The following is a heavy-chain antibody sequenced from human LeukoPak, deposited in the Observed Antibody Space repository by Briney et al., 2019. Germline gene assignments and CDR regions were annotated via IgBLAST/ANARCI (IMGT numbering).Heavy chain of an antibody. J-gene: IGHJ4*02. V-gene: IGHV1-2*02. D-gene: IGHD3-3*01. CDR2: INPNSGGT. CDR1: GYTFTGHY. CDR3: ASSARSGYLTDYFDY. Sequence: ASVKVSCKASGYTFTGHYMHWVRQAPGQGLEWMGWINPNSGGTNYAQKFQGRVTMTRDTSISTAYMELSRLRSDDTAVYYCASSARSGYLTDYFDYWGQGTLVTVSS.